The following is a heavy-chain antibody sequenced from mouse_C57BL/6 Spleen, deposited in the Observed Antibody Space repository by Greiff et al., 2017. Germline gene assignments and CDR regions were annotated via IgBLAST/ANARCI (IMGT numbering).Heavy chain of an antibody. Sequence: EVKLVESGGGLVQPGGSLSLSCAASGFTFTDYYMSWVRQPPGKALEWLGFIRNKANGYTTEYSASVKGRFTISRDNSQSILYLQMNALRAEDSATYYCASSHSYYFDYWGQGTTLTVSS. CDR3: ASSHSYYFDY. J-gene: IGHJ2*01. D-gene: IGHD1-2*01. CDR2: IRNKANGYTT. V-gene: IGHV7-3*01. CDR1: GFTFTDYY.